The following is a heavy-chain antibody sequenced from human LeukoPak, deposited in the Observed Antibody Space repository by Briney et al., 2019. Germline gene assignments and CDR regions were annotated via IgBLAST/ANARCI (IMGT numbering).Heavy chain of an antibody. D-gene: IGHD1-1*01. CDR3: VRAGDPRRGTIIDY. CDR1: GDSITSYY. V-gene: IGHV4-59*01. J-gene: IGHJ4*02. Sequence: SETLSLTCTVSGDSITSYYWSWIRQPPGKGLEWIGYIYYNGNTNYRPSLNYNPSLESRVTKSVDTSKNQLSLKLSSVTAADTAVYYCVRAGDPRRGTIIDYWGQGTLVTVSS. CDR2: IYYNGNT.